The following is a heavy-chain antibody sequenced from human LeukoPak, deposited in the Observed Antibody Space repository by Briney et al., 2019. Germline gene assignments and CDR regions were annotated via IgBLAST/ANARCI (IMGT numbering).Heavy chain of an antibody. J-gene: IGHJ4*02. CDR3: ARQTPTGEYSLYRARFDY. V-gene: IGHV4-38-2*01. CDR1: GYSISSGYY. D-gene: IGHD5/OR15-5a*01. Sequence: VKPSETLSLTCAVSGYSISSGYYWGWIRQPPGKGLECIGSIYHSGSTYYNPSLKSRVTISAVTSKNQFSLKLTSVTAAATAVYYCARQTPTGEYSLYRARFDYWGQGTLVTVSS. CDR2: IYHSGST.